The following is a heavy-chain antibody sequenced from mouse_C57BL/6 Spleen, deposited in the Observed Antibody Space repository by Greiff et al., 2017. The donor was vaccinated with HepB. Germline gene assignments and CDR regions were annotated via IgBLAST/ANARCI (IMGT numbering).Heavy chain of an antibody. J-gene: IGHJ1*03. CDR2: IYPGDGDT. V-gene: IGHV1-80*01. CDR3: ARGGYFDV. CDR1: GYAFSSYW. Sequence: QVHVKQSGAELVKPGASVKISCKASGYAFSSYWMNWVKQRPGKGLEWIGQIYPGDGDTNYNGKFKGKATLTADKSSSTAYMQLSSLASEDSAVYFCARGGYFDVWGTGTTVTVSS.